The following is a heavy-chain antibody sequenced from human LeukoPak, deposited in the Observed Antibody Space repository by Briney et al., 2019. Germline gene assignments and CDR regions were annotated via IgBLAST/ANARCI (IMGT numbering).Heavy chain of an antibody. V-gene: IGHV1-69*05. Sequence: ASVKVSCKASGGTFSSYAISWVRQAPGQGLEWMGGIIPIFGTANYAQKFQGRVTITTDESTSTAYMELSSLRAEDTAVYYCARDGGHCSSTSCSDYFDYWGQGTLVTVSS. CDR3: ARDGGHCSSTSCSDYFDY. CDR2: IIPIFGTA. J-gene: IGHJ4*02. CDR1: GGTFSSYA. D-gene: IGHD2-2*01.